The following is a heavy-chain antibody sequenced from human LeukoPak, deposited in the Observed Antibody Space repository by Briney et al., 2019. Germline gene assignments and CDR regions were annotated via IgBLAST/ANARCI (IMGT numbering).Heavy chain of an antibody. CDR2: IYTSGST. J-gene: IGHJ3*02. CDR3: ASTIFGVVIRGDAFDI. D-gene: IGHD3-3*01. V-gene: IGHV4-4*07. Sequence: SETLSLTCTVSGGSISSYYWSWIRQPAGKGLEWIGRIYTSGSTNYNPSLKSRVTMSVDTSKNQFSLKLSSVTAAGTAVYYCASTIFGVVIRGDAFDIWGQGTMVTVSS. CDR1: GGSISSYY.